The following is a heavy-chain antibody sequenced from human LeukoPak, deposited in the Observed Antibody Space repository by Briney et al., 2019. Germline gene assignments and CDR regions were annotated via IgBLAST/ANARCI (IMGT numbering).Heavy chain of an antibody. V-gene: IGHV3-64*02. CDR3: ARAIRLNYHYMDV. CDR1: GFSFSSYA. D-gene: IGHD5-24*01. CDR2: ISKDGDIT. Sequence: PGGSLRLSCAASGFSFSSYAMHWVRQAPGKGPESVSLISKDGDITDYADSVKGRFAISRDNSRSTVYLQMGGLRTEDMAVYYCARAIRLNYHYMDVWGKGTTVTVSS. J-gene: IGHJ6*03.